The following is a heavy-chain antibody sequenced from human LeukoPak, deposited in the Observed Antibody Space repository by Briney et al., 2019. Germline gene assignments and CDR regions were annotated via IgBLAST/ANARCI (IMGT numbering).Heavy chain of an antibody. V-gene: IGHV3-30*18. Sequence: PGRSLRLSCAASGFTFSSYGMHWVRQAPGKGLEWVAVISYDGSNKYYADSVKGRFTISRDNSKNTLYLQMNSQRAEDTAAYYCAKQMESLVGATRSGDAFDIWGRGTVVTVSS. CDR2: ISYDGSNK. CDR1: GFTFSSYG. CDR3: AKQMESLVGATRSGDAFDI. J-gene: IGHJ3*02. D-gene: IGHD1-26*01.